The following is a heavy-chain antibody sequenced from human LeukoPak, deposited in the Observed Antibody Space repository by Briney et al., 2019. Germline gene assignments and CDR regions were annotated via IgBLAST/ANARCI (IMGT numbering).Heavy chain of an antibody. CDR2: ISPYNGNT. V-gene: IGHV1-18*01. D-gene: IGHD3-16*02. CDR3: ARVKHGYVWGSYRSDAFDI. CDR1: GYTFTNYG. J-gene: IGHJ3*02. Sequence: ASVKVSCKAAGYTFTNYGITWVRQAPGQGLEWMGWISPYNGNTNYAQKLQGRVTMTTDTSTSTAYMELRSLRSDDTAVYYCARVKHGYVWGSYRSDAFDIWGQGTMVTVSS.